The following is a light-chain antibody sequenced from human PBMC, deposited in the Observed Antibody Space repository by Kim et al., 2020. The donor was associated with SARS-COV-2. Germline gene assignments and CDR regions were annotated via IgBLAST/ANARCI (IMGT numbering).Light chain of an antibody. CDR3: QRRSNWPT. CDR1: QSVSSY. Sequence: EIVLTQSPATLSLSPGERATLSCRASQSVSSYLAWYQQNPGQAPRLLIYDASNRATGIPARFSGSGSGTDFTLTISSLEPEDFAVYYCQRRSNWPTFGGGTKVDIK. J-gene: IGKJ4*01. CDR2: DAS. V-gene: IGKV3-11*01.